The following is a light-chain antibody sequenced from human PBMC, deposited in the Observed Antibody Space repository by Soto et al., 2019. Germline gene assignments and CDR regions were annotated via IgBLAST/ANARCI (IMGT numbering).Light chain of an antibody. V-gene: IGKV1-5*03. J-gene: IGKJ1*01. CDR1: QSISTW. CDR2: TAS. CDR3: QQSYSTPPWK. Sequence: IQMTHSPSTLSASVGDRVTITCRASQSISTWLAWYQQKPGKAPKLLIYTASNLEGGVPSRFSGSGSGTDFTLTISCLQSEDFATYFCQQSYSTPPWKFGQGTKVDIK.